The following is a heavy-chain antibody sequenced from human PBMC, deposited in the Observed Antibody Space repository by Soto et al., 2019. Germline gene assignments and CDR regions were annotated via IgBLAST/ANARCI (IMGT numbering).Heavy chain of an antibody. CDR3: ARWGEAAAGPRRFYYYCYGMDV. D-gene: IGHD6-13*01. J-gene: IGHJ6*02. CDR1: GYTFTGYY. V-gene: IGHV1-2*04. Sequence: AASVKVSCKASGYTFTGYYMHWVRQAPGQGLEWMGWINPNSGGTDYAQKFQGWVTMTRDTSISTAYMELSRLRSDDTAEYYCARWGEAAAGPRRFYYYCYGMDVWGQGTTVTVSS. CDR2: INPNSGGT.